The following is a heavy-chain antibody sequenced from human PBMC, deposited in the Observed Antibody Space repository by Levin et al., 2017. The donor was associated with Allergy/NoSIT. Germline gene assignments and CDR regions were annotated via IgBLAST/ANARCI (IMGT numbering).Heavy chain of an antibody. D-gene: IGHD3-10*01. Sequence: GGSLRLSCAASGFTFSSHWMSWVRQAPGKGLEWVANIKQDGSEKYYVDSVKGRFTISRDNAKNSLYLQMNSLRAEDTAVYYCARDSYGSGKGENWFDPWGQGTLVTVSS. CDR1: GFTFSSHW. CDR2: IKQDGSEK. J-gene: IGHJ5*02. CDR3: ARDSYGSGKGENWFDP. V-gene: IGHV3-7*04.